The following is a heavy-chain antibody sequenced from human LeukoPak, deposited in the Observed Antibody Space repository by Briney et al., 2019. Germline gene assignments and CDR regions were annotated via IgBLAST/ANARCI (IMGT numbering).Heavy chain of an antibody. D-gene: IGHD4-17*01. CDR1: GFTFRNYW. CDR3: VGYGDYVY. CDR2: ISGDGRDT. V-gene: IGHV3-74*01. Sequence: PGGSLRLSCAAFGFTFRNYWMYWVRQAPGKGLVWVSRISGDGRDTRYADSVKGRFTVSRDNAKNTLYLQMNGRRDEDTAVYYCVGYGDYVYWGQGTLVTVSS. J-gene: IGHJ4*02.